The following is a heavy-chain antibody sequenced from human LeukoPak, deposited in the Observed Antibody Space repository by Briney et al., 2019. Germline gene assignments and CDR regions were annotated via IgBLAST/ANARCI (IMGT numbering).Heavy chain of an antibody. J-gene: IGHJ3*02. V-gene: IGHV4-39*07. CDR1: GGSISSSSYY. CDR3: ARAQEMATILGAFDI. Sequence: SETLSLTCTVSGGSISSSSYYWGWIRQPPGKGLEWIGSIYYSGSTYYNPSLKSRVTISVDTSKNQFSLKLSSVTAADTAVYYCARAQEMATILGAFDIWGQGTMVTVSS. D-gene: IGHD5-24*01. CDR2: IYYSGST.